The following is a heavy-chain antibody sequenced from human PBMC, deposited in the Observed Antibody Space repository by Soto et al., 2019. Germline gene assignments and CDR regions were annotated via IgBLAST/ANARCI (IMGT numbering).Heavy chain of an antibody. V-gene: IGHV4-31*03. Sequence: SETLSLTCTVSGCSISSGGYYWSWIRQHPGKGLEWIGYIYYSGSTYYNPSLKSRVTISVDTSKNQFSLKLSSVTAADTAVYYCARHLAGRVSGQDYWGPGSQVTVSS. J-gene: IGHJ4*02. CDR3: ARHLAGRVSGQDY. D-gene: IGHD6-19*01. CDR2: IYYSGST. CDR1: GCSISSGGYY.